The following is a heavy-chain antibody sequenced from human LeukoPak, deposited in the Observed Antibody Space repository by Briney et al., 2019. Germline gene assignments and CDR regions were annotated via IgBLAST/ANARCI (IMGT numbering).Heavy chain of an antibody. Sequence: PGRSLRLSCAASGFTFSSYGMHWVRQAPGKGLEWVAVIWYDGSNKYYADSVKGRFTISRDNSKNTLYLQMNSLRAEDTAVYYCAEESVELPYFDYWGQGTLVTVSS. V-gene: IGHV3-33*06. CDR1: GFTFSSYG. D-gene: IGHD1-26*01. J-gene: IGHJ4*02. CDR2: IWYDGSNK. CDR3: AEESVELPYFDY.